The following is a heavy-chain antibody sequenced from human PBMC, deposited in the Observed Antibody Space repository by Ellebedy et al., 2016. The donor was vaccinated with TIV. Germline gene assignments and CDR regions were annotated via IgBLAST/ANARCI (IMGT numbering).Heavy chain of an antibody. CDR2: MNPNSGNT. CDR3: ARVRDNSWYY. J-gene: IGHJ4*02. V-gene: IGHV1-8*03. CDR1: GYTFTSYD. Sequence: ASVKVSCKASGYTFTSYDINWVRQATGQGLEWMGWMNPNSGNTGYDQKFQGRVTITRNTSISTAYMELSSLRSEDKAVYYCARVRDNSWYYWGQGTLVTVSS. D-gene: IGHD6-13*01.